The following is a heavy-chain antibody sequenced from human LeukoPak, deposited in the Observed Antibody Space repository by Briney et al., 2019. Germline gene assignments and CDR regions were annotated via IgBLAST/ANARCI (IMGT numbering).Heavy chain of an antibody. CDR1: GYTFTGYY. D-gene: IGHD6-13*01. J-gene: IGHJ5*02. V-gene: IGHV1-8*02. Sequence: ASVKVSCKASGYTFTGYYMHWVRQAPGQGLEWMGWMNPNSGNTGYAQKFQGRVTMTRNTSISTAYMELSSLRSEDTAVYYCARGSYSSSWFDPWGQGTLVTVSS. CDR3: ARGSYSSSWFDP. CDR2: MNPNSGNT.